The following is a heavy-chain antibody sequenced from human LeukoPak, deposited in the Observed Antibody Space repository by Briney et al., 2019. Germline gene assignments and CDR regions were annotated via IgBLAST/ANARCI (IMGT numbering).Heavy chain of an antibody. V-gene: IGHV1-2*02. J-gene: IGHJ4*02. CDR2: INPNSGGT. D-gene: IGHD5-12*01. CDR3: AREAPGGKWLRGELDY. Sequence: GASVKVSCKASGYTFTGYYMHWVRQAPGQGLEWMGWINPNSGGTNYAQKFQGRVTMTRDTSISTAYMELSRLRSDDTAVYYCAREAPGGKWLRGELDYWGQGTLVTVSS. CDR1: GYTFTGYY.